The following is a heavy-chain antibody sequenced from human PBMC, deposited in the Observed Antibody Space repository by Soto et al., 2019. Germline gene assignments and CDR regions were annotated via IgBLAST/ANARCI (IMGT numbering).Heavy chain of an antibody. Sequence: QVQLVESGGGVVQPGGSLRLSCAASGFTFSNYAIHWVRQAPGKGLEWVAVISYDGANSFYADSVKGRFTISRDYSKNTLYLQMNSLRAEDTAVYYCAGDYSVSYRVPFDYSGQGALVTVSS. CDR3: AGDYSVSYRVPFDY. V-gene: IGHV3-30-3*01. J-gene: IGHJ4*02. D-gene: IGHD1-26*01. CDR1: GFTFSNYA. CDR2: ISYDGANS.